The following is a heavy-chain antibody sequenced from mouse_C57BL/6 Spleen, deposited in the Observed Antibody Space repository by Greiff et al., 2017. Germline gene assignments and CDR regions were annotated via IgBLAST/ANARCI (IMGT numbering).Heavy chain of an antibody. CDR2: INPSTGGT. D-gene: IGHD1-1*01. Sequence: EVQRVESGPELVKPGASVKISCKASGYSFTGYYMNWVKQSPEKSLAWIGEINPSTGGTTYNQKFKAKATLTVDQSSSTAYMQLTSLTSEDSAVYYGARRIIYYGSSYVYFDYWGQGTTLTVSS. CDR3: ARRIIYYGSSYVYFDY. V-gene: IGHV1-42*01. CDR1: GYSFTGYY. J-gene: IGHJ2*01.